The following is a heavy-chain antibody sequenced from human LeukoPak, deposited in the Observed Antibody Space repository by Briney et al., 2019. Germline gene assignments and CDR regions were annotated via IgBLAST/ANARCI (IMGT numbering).Heavy chain of an antibody. CDR1: GGSFSGYY. D-gene: IGHD3-10*01. CDR2: INHSGST. CDR3: ARGASYYGSGSYYAPTYYFDY. Sequence: SETLSLSCAVYGGSFSGYYWSWIRQPPGKGLEWVGEINHSGSTNYNPSLKSRVTISVDTSKNQFSLKLSSVTAADTAVYYCARGASYYGSGSYYAPTYYFDYWGQGTLVTVSS. V-gene: IGHV4-34*01. J-gene: IGHJ4*02.